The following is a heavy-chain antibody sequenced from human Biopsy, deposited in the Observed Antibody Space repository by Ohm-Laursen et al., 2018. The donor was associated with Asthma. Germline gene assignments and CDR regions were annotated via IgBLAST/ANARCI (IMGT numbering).Heavy chain of an antibody. V-gene: IGHV1-69*13. CDR2: IMTVFGKT. D-gene: IGHD6-19*01. J-gene: IGHJ6*02. CDR3: ARCQVGYSSGWSLLLKKIYYSGMDV. CDR1: GGTFSNFA. Sequence: GASVKVSCKAPGGTFSNFAISWVRQAPGQGLEWLGGIMTVFGKTNYAQKLQGRVTITADESTSTAYMEVTSLRSEDTAIYYCARCQVGYSSGWSLLLKKIYYSGMDVWGQGNAVTVSS.